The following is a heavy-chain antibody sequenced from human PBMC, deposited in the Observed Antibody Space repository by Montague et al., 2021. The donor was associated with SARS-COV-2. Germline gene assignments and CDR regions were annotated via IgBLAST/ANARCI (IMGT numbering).Heavy chain of an antibody. CDR2: TYYSGST. Sequence: TLSLTYTVSGGSISSSSYYWGWIRQPPGKGLEWIGYTYYSGSTYYXPSLKSRVTISVDTSKNQFSLKLSSVTAADTAVYYCARVHIVVVTAMRYFDLWGRGTLVTVSS. CDR1: GGSISSSSYY. V-gene: IGHV4-31*03. CDR3: ARVHIVVVTAMRYFDL. J-gene: IGHJ2*01. D-gene: IGHD2-21*02.